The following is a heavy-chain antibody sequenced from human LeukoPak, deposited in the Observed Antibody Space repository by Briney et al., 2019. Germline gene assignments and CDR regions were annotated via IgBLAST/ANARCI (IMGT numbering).Heavy chain of an antibody. CDR1: GDSITSYY. J-gene: IGHJ4*02. V-gene: IGHV4-59*08. CDR2: VYYTGST. CDR3: ARKGSNWSTQFDY. D-gene: IGHD6-13*01. Sequence: SETLSLTCTVSGDSITSYYWSWNRQPPGKGLEWIGYVYYTGSTSYNPSLKSRVTISVDTSKNQFSLRLSSVTAADTALYYCARKGSNWSTQFDYWGQGTLVTVSS.